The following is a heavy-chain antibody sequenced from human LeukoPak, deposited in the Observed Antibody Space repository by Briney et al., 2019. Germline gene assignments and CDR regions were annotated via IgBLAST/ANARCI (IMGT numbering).Heavy chain of an antibody. J-gene: IGHJ4*02. Sequence: SETLSLTCTVSGGSVSSGSYYWSWIRQPPGKGLEWIGYIYYSGSTYYDPSLKSRVTISVDTSKNQFSLKLSSVTAADTAVYYCARHGGDKTFDYWGQGTLVTVSS. V-gene: IGHV4-61*01. CDR3: ARHGGDKTFDY. CDR2: IYYSGST. D-gene: IGHD3-16*01. CDR1: GGSVSSGSYY.